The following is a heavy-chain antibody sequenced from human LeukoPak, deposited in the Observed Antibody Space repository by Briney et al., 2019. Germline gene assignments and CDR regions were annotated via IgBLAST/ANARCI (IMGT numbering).Heavy chain of an antibody. CDR2: ISYDGSNK. J-gene: IGHJ4*02. D-gene: IGHD6-19*01. Sequence: QPGGSLRLSCAASGFTFSSYGMHWVRQAPGKGLEWVAVISYDGSNKYYADSVKGRFTISRDNSKNTLYLQMNSLRAEDTAVYYCAKLGHSGSTERTVDYWGQGTLVTVSS. CDR3: AKLGHSGSTERTVDY. V-gene: IGHV3-30*18. CDR1: GFTFSSYG.